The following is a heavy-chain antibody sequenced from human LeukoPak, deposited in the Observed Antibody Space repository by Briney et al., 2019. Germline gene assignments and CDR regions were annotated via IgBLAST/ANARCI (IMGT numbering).Heavy chain of an antibody. J-gene: IGHJ4*02. Sequence: SETLSLTCTVSGGSISSSSYYWGWIRQPPGKGLEWIGSIYYSGSTYYNPSLKSRVTISVDTSKNQFSLKLSSVTAADTAVYYCARHTGGYTYGLVYWGQGTLVTVSS. D-gene: IGHD5-18*01. CDR3: ARHTGGYTYGLVY. V-gene: IGHV4-39*01. CDR2: IYYSGST. CDR1: GGSISSSSYY.